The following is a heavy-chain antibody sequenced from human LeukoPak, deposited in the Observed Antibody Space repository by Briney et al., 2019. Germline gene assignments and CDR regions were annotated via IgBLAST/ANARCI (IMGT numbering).Heavy chain of an antibody. Sequence: PGGSLRLSCAASGFTFSSYEMNWVRQAPGKGLEWASYISSSGSTIYYADSVKGRFTISRDNAKNSLYLQMNSLRAEDTAVYYCARCAYSSSYYFDYWGQGSLVTVSS. V-gene: IGHV3-48*03. J-gene: IGHJ4*02. CDR2: ISSSGSTI. CDR3: ARCAYSSSYYFDY. D-gene: IGHD6-6*01. CDR1: GFTFSSYE.